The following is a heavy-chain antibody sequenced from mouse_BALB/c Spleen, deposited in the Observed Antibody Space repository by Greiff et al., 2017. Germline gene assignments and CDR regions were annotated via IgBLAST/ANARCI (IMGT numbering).Heavy chain of an antibody. CDR1: GFNIKDTY. J-gene: IGHJ4*01. CDR2: IDPANGNT. V-gene: IGHV14-3*02. CDR3: ARLFDYGAMDY. Sequence: VQLQQSGAELVKPGASVKLSCTASGFNIKDTYMHWVKQRPEQGLEWIGRIDPANGNTKYDPKFQGKATITADTSSNTAYLQLSSLTSEDTAVYYCARLFDYGAMDYWGQGTSVTVSS.